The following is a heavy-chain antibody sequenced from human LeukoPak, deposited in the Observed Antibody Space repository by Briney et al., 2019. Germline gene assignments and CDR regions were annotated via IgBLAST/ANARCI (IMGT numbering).Heavy chain of an antibody. Sequence: GGSLRLSCAASGFTFSNYAMSWVRQAPGKGLEWVSAISGSGGSTNYADSVKGRFTISRDNSKNTLYLQMSSLRAEDTAVYYCARGYDSSGYYYFDYWGQGTLVTVSS. CDR1: GFTFSNYA. V-gene: IGHV3-23*01. D-gene: IGHD3-22*01. CDR2: ISGSGGST. CDR3: ARGYDSSGYYYFDY. J-gene: IGHJ4*02.